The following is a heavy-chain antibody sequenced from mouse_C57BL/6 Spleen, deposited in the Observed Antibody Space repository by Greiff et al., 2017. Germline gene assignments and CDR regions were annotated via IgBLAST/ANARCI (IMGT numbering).Heavy chain of an antibody. D-gene: IGHD2-12*01. V-gene: IGHV1-54*01. J-gene: IGHJ2*01. Sequence: VKLMESGAELVRPGTSVKVSCKASGYAFTNYLIKWVKQRTGKGLEWIGVINPGSGGTNYNEKYKGKATLTADKSSSTAYMQLSRLTSEDSAGSCCARGVIVYGFDYWGQGTTLTVSS. CDR3: ARGVIVYGFDY. CDR2: INPGSGGT. CDR1: GYAFTNYL.